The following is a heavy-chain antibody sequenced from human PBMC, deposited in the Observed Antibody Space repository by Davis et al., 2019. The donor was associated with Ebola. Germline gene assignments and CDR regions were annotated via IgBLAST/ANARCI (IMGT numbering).Heavy chain of an antibody. Sequence: PGGSLRLSCKDSGNSFTSYWIGWVRQMPGKGLEWMGIIYTGDSDTRYSPSIRGQVTISADKSIKTAFLQWRSLKASDTAMYYCASLRRTITGMDDAFDIWGQGTMVTVSS. D-gene: IGHD2-8*02. CDR2: IYTGDSDT. J-gene: IGHJ3*02. CDR1: GNSFTSYW. V-gene: IGHV5-51*01. CDR3: ASLRRTITGMDDAFDI.